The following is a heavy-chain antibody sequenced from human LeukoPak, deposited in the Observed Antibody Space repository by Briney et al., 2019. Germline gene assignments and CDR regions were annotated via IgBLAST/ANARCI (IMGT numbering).Heavy chain of an antibody. CDR1: GASTSIFS. J-gene: IGHJ4*02. V-gene: IGHV4-59*08. CDR2: IFYIGSP. Sequence: SETLSLPCTVSGASTSIFSGGWTRHPPGKGREWIGYIFYIGSPNTTPSLKSRVPISVDTSKHQFSLKLSSVTAADTAVYYCARHGNHVGGIQLWLSLDYWGQGTLVTVSS. D-gene: IGHD5-18*01. CDR3: ARHGNHVGGIQLWLSLDY.